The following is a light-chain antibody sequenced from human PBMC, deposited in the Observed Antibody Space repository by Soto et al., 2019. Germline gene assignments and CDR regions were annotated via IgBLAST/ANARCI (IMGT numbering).Light chain of an antibody. V-gene: IGKV1-39*01. CDR3: QQSYSTLFT. CDR2: AVS. J-gene: IGKJ3*01. CDR1: QIVIRY. Sequence: IPMTQFPSSLSASVGDRVTITCRAGQIVIRYLNWYQQKPGRAPNLLIYAVSNLQSGVPSRFSGSGSGTEFTLTISDVQPEDFATYYCQQSYSTLFTFGPGTKVEIK.